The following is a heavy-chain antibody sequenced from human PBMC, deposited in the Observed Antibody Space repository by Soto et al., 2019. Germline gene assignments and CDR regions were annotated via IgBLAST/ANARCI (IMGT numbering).Heavy chain of an antibody. J-gene: IGHJ3*02. CDR1: GFTFSSYD. CDR3: ARDQDSSSWYTAFDI. D-gene: IGHD6-13*01. Sequence: WGSLRLSCAASGFTFSSYDIHWVRQAPGKGLEWVAVISYDGSKKYYADSVKGLFTISRDNSKNTLYLQMNSLRAEDTAVYYCARDQDSSSWYTAFDIWGQGTMVTVSS. CDR2: ISYDGSKK. V-gene: IGHV3-30*03.